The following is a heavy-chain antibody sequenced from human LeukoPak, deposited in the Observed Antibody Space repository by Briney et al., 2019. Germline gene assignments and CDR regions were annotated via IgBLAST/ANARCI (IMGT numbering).Heavy chain of an antibody. D-gene: IGHD5-18*01. Sequence: ASVKVSCKASGGSFNAYAISWVRQASGQGLEWMGGIIPIFGTSNYAQKLQGRVTISTDESTSTAYMEVSSLRSEDTAIYYCARGLDASMETAYDYWGQGTLVTVSS. CDR1: GGSFNAYA. J-gene: IGHJ4*02. CDR3: ARGLDASMETAYDY. CDR2: IIPIFGTS. V-gene: IGHV1-69*05.